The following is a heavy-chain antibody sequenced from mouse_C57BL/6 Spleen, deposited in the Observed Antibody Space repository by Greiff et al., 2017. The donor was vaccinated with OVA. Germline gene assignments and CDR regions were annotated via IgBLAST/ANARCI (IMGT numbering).Heavy chain of an antibody. CDR1: GYTFTSYW. Sequence: QVQLQQSGTELVKPGASVKLSCKASGYTFTSYWMHWVKQRPGQGLEWIGNINPSNGGTNYNEKFKSKATLTVDKSSSTAYMQLSSLTSEDSAVYYCARGLLPLYDFDYWGQGTTLTVSS. CDR2: INPSNGGT. CDR3: ARGLLPLYDFDY. V-gene: IGHV1-53*01. J-gene: IGHJ2*01. D-gene: IGHD2-3*01.